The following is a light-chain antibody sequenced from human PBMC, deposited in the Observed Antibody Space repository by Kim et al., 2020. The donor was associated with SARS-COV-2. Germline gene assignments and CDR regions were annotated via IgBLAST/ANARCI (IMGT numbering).Light chain of an antibody. V-gene: IGLV3-1*01. CDR1: KLGDKY. CDR2: QDS. CDR3: QAWDSSTAV. J-gene: IGLJ3*02. Sequence: SYELTQPPSVSVSPGQTASITYSGDKLGDKYACWYQQKPGQYPVLVIYQDSKRPSGIPERFSGSNSGNTATLTISGTQAMDEADYYCQAWDSSTAVFGGGTKLTVL.